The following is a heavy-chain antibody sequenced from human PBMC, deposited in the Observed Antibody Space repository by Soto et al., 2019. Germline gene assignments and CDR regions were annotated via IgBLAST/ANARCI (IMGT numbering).Heavy chain of an antibody. Sequence: GASVKVSCKASGGTFSSYAISWVRQAPGQGLEWMGGIIPIFGTANYAQKFQGRVTITADKSTSTAYMELSSLRSEDTAVYYCARDPRYGSGSYNYYYGMDVWGQGTTVTVSS. V-gene: IGHV1-69*06. D-gene: IGHD3-10*01. J-gene: IGHJ6*02. CDR3: ARDPRYGSGSYNYYYGMDV. CDR1: GGTFSSYA. CDR2: IIPIFGTA.